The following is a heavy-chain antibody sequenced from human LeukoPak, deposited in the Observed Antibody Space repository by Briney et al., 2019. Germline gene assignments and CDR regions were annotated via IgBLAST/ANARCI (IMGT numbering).Heavy chain of an antibody. CDR3: AKGLLRGNWFDP. Sequence: GRSLRLSCAASGVAFSIYGMHWVRQAPGQGLEWVAVISYDGSNKYYADSVKGRFTISRDNSKNTLYLQMNSLRAEYTAVYYCAKGLLRGNWFDPWGQGTLVTVSS. V-gene: IGHV3-30*18. CDR1: GVAFSIYG. J-gene: IGHJ5*02. CDR2: ISYDGSNK. D-gene: IGHD4-17*01.